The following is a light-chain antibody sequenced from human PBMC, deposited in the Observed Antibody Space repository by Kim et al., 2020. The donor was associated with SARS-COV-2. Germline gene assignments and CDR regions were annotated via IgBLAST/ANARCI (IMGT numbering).Light chain of an antibody. CDR3: QQST. CDR1: QSVSSSY. J-gene: IGKJ1*01. CDR2: GAS. V-gene: IGKV3-20*01. Sequence: EIVLTQSPGTPSLSPGERATLSCRASQSVSSSYLAWYQQKPGQAPRLLIYGASSRATGIPDRFSGSGSGTDFTLTISRLEPEDFAVYYCQQSTFGQGTKVDIK.